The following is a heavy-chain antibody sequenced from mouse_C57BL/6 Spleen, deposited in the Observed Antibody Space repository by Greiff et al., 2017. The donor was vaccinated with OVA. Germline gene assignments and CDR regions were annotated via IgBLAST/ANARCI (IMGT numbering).Heavy chain of an antibody. Sequence: QQSCKASGYTFTSYWMHWVKQRPGQGLEWIGEIDPSDSYTNYNQKFKGKSTLTVDKSSSTAYMQLSSLTSEDSAVYYCARTLHYYGSSYVGYFDYWGQGTTLTVSS. D-gene: IGHD1-1*01. V-gene: IGHV1-69*01. J-gene: IGHJ2*01. CDR3: ARTLHYYGSSYVGYFDY. CDR2: IDPSDSYT. CDR1: GYTFTSYW.